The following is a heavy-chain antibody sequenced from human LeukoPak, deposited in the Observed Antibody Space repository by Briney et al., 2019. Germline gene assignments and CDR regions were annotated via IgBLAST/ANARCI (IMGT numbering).Heavy chain of an antibody. J-gene: IGHJ4*02. V-gene: IGHV4-34*01. CDR2: INHSGST. Sequence: SETLSLTCAVYGGSFSGYFWTWIRQPPGKGLEWIGEINHSGSTNYNPSLKSRVTISVDTSKNQFSLKLTSVTAADTAVYYCARRSKDSSGYYYFDYWGQGTQVTVSS. D-gene: IGHD3-22*01. CDR1: GGSFSGYF. CDR3: ARRSKDSSGYYYFDY.